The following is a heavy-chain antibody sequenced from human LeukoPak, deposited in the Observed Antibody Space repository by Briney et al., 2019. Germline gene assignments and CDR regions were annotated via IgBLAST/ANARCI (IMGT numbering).Heavy chain of an antibody. D-gene: IGHD6-19*01. CDR1: DFTFSTFW. CDR2: INQDGSEQ. Sequence: GGSLRLSCAASDFTFSTFWMSWVRQAPGKGLGWGANINQDGSEQYYVDSVKVRFTISRDNAKTSLYLQMNSLRAEDTALYYCARGRGFTAGVSVAAFDIWGQGTMVPVCS. J-gene: IGHJ3*02. CDR3: ARGRGFTAGVSVAAFDI. V-gene: IGHV3-7*02.